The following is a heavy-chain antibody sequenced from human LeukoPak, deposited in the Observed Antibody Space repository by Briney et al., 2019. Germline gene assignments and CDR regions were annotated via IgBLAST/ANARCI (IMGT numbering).Heavy chain of an antibody. CDR2: IIPIFGTA. J-gene: IGHJ1*01. D-gene: IGHD6-19*01. CDR1: GGTFSSYA. Sequence: ASVKVSCKASGGTFSSYAISWVRQAPGQGLEWMGGIIPIFGTANYAQKFQGRVTITADESTSTAYMELSSLRSEDTAVYYCARDERYSSGWLSIDSECFQHWGQGTLVTVSS. V-gene: IGHV1-69*13. CDR3: ARDERYSSGWLSIDSECFQH.